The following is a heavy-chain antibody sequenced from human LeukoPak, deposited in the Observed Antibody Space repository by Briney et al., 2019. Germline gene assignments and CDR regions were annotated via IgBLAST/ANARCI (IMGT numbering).Heavy chain of an antibody. CDR2: INHSGST. J-gene: IGHJ5*02. Sequence: PSETLSLTCAVYGGSFSGYYWSWIRQPPGKGLEWIGEINHSGSTNYNPSLKSRVTISVDTSKNQFSLKLSSVTAADTVVYYCARRIASSSSESWFDPWGQGTLVTVSS. D-gene: IGHD6-6*01. CDR3: ARRIASSSSESWFDP. CDR1: GGSFSGYY. V-gene: IGHV4-34*01.